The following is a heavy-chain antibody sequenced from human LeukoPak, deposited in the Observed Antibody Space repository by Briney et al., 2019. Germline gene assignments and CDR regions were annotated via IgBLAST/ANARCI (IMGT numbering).Heavy chain of an antibody. Sequence: SETLPLTCTVSGGSISSYYWSWIRQPAGKGLEWIGRIYTSGSTNYNPSLKSRVTMSVDTSKNQFSLKLSSVTAADTAVYYCAREYCSSTSCYDAFDIWGQGTMVTVSS. CDR1: GGSISSYY. CDR2: IYTSGST. V-gene: IGHV4-4*07. CDR3: AREYCSSTSCYDAFDI. J-gene: IGHJ3*02. D-gene: IGHD2-2*01.